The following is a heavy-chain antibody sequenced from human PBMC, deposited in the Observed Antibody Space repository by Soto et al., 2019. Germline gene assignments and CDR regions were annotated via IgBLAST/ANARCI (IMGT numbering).Heavy chain of an antibody. J-gene: IGHJ6*03. D-gene: IGHD2-15*01. V-gene: IGHV3-33*01. CDR1: GFTFSSYG. Sequence: GESLKISCAASGFTFSSYGMHWVRQAPGKGLEWVAVIWYDGSNKYYADSVKGRFTISRDNSKNTLYLQMNSLRAEDTAVYYCARKYLGYCSGGSCSDYYYYYMDVWGKGTTVTVSS. CDR3: ARKYLGYCSGGSCSDYYYYYMDV. CDR2: IWYDGSNK.